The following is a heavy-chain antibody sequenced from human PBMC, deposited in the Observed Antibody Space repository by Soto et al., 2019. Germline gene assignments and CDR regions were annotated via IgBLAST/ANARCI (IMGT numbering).Heavy chain of an antibody. CDR1: GASISGFY. Sequence: PSETLSLTCTASGASISGFYCSWIRKSAGKGLEWIGRIYATGTTDYNPSLKSRVMMSVDTSKKQFSLKLRSVTAADTAVYYCVRDATKPLREWFDAWGQGTSLTVSS. J-gene: IGHJ5*02. CDR2: IYATGTT. D-gene: IGHD1-1*01. V-gene: IGHV4-4*07. CDR3: VRDATKPLREWFDA.